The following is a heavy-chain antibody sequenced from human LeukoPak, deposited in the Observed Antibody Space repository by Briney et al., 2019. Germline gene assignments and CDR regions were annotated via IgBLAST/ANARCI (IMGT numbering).Heavy chain of an antibody. J-gene: IGHJ6*03. CDR3: ARGMWKYYDILTGYYDGYYYMDV. CDR2: MNPNSGNT. D-gene: IGHD3-9*01. CDR1: GYTFTSYD. Sequence: GASVKVSCKASGYTFTSYDINWVRQATGQGLEWMGWMNPNSGNTGYAQKFQGRVTMTRNTSISTAYMELSSLRSEDTAVYYCARGMWKYYDILTGYYDGYYYMDVWGKGTTVTVSS. V-gene: IGHV1-8*01.